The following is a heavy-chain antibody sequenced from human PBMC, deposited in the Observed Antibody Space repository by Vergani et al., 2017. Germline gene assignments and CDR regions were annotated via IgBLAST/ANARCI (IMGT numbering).Heavy chain of an antibody. V-gene: IGHV4-59*01. Sequence: QVQLRESGPGLVKPSETLSLTCTVSGGSISSYYWSWIRQPPGKGLEWIGYIYYSGSTNYNPSLKSRVTISVDTSKNQFSLKLSSVTAADTAVYYCARGYDSSGYLSWFDPWGQGTLVTVSS. J-gene: IGHJ5*02. CDR2: IYYSGST. CDR3: ARGYDSSGYLSWFDP. CDR1: GGSISSYY. D-gene: IGHD3-22*01.